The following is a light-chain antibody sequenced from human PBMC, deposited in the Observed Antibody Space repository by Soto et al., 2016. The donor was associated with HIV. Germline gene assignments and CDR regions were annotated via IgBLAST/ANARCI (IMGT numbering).Light chain of an antibody. CDR3: QQYNSYPQT. V-gene: IGKV1-5*03. Sequence: DIRMTQSPSTLSASLGDRVTITCRASQSINKWLAWYQQKPGKAPNLLIYKASTSQSGVPSTFSGSGSGTEFTLIISSLQPDDFATYYCQQYNSYPQTFGHGTKVEIK. CDR2: KAS. CDR1: QSINKW. J-gene: IGKJ1*01.